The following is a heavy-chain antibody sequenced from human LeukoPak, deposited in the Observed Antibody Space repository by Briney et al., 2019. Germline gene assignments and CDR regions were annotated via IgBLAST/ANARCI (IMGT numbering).Heavy chain of an antibody. CDR3: ARDTSCSWYV. V-gene: IGHV3-7*01. CDR2: INHDGSEK. Sequence: GGSLRLSCAASGFSFSIYWMSWVRQAPGKGLEWVANINHDGSEKYYVDSVKGRFTISRDNAKNSLYLQMDSLRAEDTAVYYCARDTSCSWYVWGQGTTVTVSS. CDR1: GFSFSIYW. J-gene: IGHJ6*02. D-gene: IGHD6-13*01.